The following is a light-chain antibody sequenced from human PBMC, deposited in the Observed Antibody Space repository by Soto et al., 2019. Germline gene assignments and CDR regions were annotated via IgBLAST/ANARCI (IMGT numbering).Light chain of an antibody. Sequence: QSVLTQPPSVSGSPGQSVTISCTGTSSDVGSYNRLSWYQQPPGTAPKLIMYEVNTRPSGVPDRFSGSKSGSTASLTISGLQAEDEADYYCSLYISGSTYVFGTGIKVTVL. V-gene: IGLV2-18*01. CDR2: EVN. CDR1: SSDVGSYNR. CDR3: SLYISGSTYV. J-gene: IGLJ1*01.